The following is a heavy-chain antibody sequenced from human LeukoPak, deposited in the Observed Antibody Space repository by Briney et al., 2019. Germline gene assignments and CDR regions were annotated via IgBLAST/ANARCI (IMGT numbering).Heavy chain of an antibody. CDR3: ARGRIRYFDYYYGMDV. V-gene: IGHV4-59*01. J-gene: IGHJ6*02. D-gene: IGHD3-9*01. Sequence: SETLSLTCTVSVGSINSYYWRWIRQPPGKGLEWIGYIYYNGSTNYNPSLKSRVTISVDTSKNQFSLELRSVTAADTAVYYCARGRIRYFDYYYGMDVWGQGTTVTVSS. CDR1: VGSINSYY. CDR2: IYYNGST.